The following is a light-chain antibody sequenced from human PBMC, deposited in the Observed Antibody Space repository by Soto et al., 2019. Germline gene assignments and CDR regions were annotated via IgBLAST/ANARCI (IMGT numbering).Light chain of an antibody. J-gene: IGLJ1*01. CDR3: SSYAGSNNYV. CDR1: SIDVGGYNY. CDR2: EVS. V-gene: IGLV2-8*01. Sequence: QSVLTHPPSASGSPGQSFTISCTGTSIDVGGYNYVSWYQQHPGKAPKLMIYEVSKRPSGVPDRFSGSKSGNTASLTVSGLQAEDEADYYCSSYAGSNNYVFGTGTRSPS.